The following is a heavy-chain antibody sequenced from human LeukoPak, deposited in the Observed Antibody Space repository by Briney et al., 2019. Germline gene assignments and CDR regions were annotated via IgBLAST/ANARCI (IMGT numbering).Heavy chain of an antibody. D-gene: IGHD6-19*01. CDR1: GFTFDDYA. CDR2: ISWNSGSI. V-gene: IGHV3-9*01. Sequence: HPGGSLRLSCAASGFTFDDYAMHWVRQAPGKGLEWVSGISWNSGSIGYADSVKGRFTISRDNAKNSLYLQMNSLRAEDTALYYCAKDIGWLAYYFDYWGQGTLVTISS. CDR3: AKDIGWLAYYFDY. J-gene: IGHJ4*02.